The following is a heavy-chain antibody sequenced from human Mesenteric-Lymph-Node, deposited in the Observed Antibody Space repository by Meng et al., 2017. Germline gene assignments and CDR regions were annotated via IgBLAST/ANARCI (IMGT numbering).Heavy chain of an antibody. CDR3: ARDHGGVNYYYYGMDV. V-gene: IGHV3-33*01. J-gene: IGHJ6*02. CDR2: IWYDGSNK. D-gene: IGHD2-8*02. Sequence: LSLTCAASGFTFSSYGMHWVRQAPGKGLEWVAVIWYDGSNKYYADSVKGRFTISRDNSKNTLYLQMNSLRAEDTAVYYCARDHGGVNYYYYGMDVWGQGTTVTVSS. CDR1: GFTFSSYG.